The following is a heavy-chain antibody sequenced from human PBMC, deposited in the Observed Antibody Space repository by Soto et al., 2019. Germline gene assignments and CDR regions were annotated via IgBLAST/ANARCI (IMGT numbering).Heavy chain of an antibody. Sequence: QVQLVQSGAEVKKPGASVKVSCKASGYTFTSYGISWVRQAPGQGLEWMGWISAYNGNTNYAQKLQDRVTMTTDTSTSTAYMELRSLRSDDTAVYYCARDAYYYDSSGYSDYWGQGTLVTVSS. D-gene: IGHD3-22*01. CDR1: GYTFTSYG. CDR3: ARDAYYYDSSGYSDY. CDR2: ISAYNGNT. V-gene: IGHV1-18*01. J-gene: IGHJ4*02.